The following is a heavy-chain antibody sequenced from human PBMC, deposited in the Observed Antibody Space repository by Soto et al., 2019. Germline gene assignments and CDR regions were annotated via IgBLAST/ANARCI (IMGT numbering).Heavy chain of an antibody. Sequence: SVKVSCKASGGTFSSYAIHWVRQAPGQGLEWMGGIIPMYGPAKYAQRFQGRVTITADESTTTVYMELTSLTSQDTAVYYCARVTSMVRGVIDNWFDPWGHGTLVTVSS. D-gene: IGHD3-10*01. CDR2: IIPMYGPA. V-gene: IGHV1-69*13. J-gene: IGHJ5*02. CDR3: ARVTSMVRGVIDNWFDP. CDR1: GGTFSSYA.